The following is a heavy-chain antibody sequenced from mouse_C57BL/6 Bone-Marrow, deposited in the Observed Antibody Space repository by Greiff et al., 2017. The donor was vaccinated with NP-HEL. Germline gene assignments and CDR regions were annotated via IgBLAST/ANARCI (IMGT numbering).Heavy chain of an antibody. CDR1: GYTFTSYL. V-gene: IGHV1-72*01. J-gene: IGHJ2*01. Sequence: VQLQQPGAELVKPGASVKLSCKASGYTFTSYLMHWVKQRPGRGLEWIGRIDPNSGGTKYNEKFKSKATLTVDKPSSTAYMQLNRLTSEASAVYDGARYYYGSSYCDYWGQGTTLTVSS. D-gene: IGHD1-1*01. CDR3: ARYYYGSSYCDY. CDR2: IDPNSGGT.